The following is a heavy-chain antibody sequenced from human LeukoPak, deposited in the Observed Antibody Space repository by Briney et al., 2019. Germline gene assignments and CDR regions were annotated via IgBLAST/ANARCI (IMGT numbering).Heavy chain of an antibody. CDR2: IYYSGST. J-gene: IGHJ4*02. CDR3: ARNTAMVPPYYFDY. V-gene: IGHV4-39*01. CDR1: GGSISSSSYY. Sequence: SETLSLTCTVSGGSISSSSYYWGWIRQPPGKGLEWIGSIYYSGSTYYNPSLKSRVTISVDTSKNQFSLKLSSVTAADTAVYYCARNTAMVPPYYFDYWGQGTLVTVSS. D-gene: IGHD5-18*01.